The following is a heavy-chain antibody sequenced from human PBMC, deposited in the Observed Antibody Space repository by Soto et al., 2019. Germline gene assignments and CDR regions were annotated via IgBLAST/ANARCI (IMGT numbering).Heavy chain of an antibody. D-gene: IGHD3-22*01. J-gene: IGHJ6*02. CDR1: GGSITSYY. Sequence: SETLSLTCSVSGGSITSYYWSWIRQPPGKGLEWIGYIYYTGTTSYNPSLKGRVTILVDTSKNQFSLQLNSVTAADTAVYYCAGSGYYHNSGMDVWGQGTTVTVSS. CDR3: AGSGYYHNSGMDV. V-gene: IGHV4-59*08. CDR2: IYYTGTT.